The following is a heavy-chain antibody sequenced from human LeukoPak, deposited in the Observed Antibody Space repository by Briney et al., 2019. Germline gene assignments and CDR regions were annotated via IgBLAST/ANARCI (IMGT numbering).Heavy chain of an antibody. D-gene: IGHD6-13*01. J-gene: IGHJ5*02. Sequence: SETLSLTCADYGGSFSGYYWSWIRQPPGKGLEWIGEINHSGSTNYNPSLKSRVTISVDTSKNQFSLKLSSVTAADTAVYYCARGRSSWYRNNNWFDPWGQGTLVTVSS. V-gene: IGHV4-34*01. CDR3: ARGRSSWYRNNNWFDP. CDR1: GGSFSGYY. CDR2: INHSGST.